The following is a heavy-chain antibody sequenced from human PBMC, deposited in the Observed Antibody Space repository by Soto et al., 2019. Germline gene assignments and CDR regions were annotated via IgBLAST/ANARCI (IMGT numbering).Heavy chain of an antibody. CDR2: ISAYNGNT. J-gene: IGHJ4*02. CDR1: GGTFSSYA. Sequence: ASVKVSCKASGGTFSSYAISWVRQAPGQGLEWMGWISAYNGNTNYAQKLQGRVTMTTDTSTSTAYMELRSLRSDDTAVYYCARDGVDIVATIEGFYYFDYWGQGTLVTVS. CDR3: ARDGVDIVATIEGFYYFDY. V-gene: IGHV1-18*01. D-gene: IGHD5-12*01.